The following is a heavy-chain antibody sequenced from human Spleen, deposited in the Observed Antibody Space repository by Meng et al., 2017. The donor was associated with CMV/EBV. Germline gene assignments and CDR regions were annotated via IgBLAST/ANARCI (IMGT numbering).Heavy chain of an antibody. D-gene: IGHD3-10*01. CDR3: ARGALSYSVSESRYGLDV. Sequence: GESLKISCAASGFSFSDYYMSWIRQAPGKGLEWVSYISRSGASIYYAESVKGRFTISRDSAKNLLFLQLKSLRAEDTAVYYCARGALSYSVSESRYGLDVWGQGTTVTVSS. J-gene: IGHJ6*02. V-gene: IGHV3-11*04. CDR2: ISRSGASI. CDR1: GFSFSDYY.